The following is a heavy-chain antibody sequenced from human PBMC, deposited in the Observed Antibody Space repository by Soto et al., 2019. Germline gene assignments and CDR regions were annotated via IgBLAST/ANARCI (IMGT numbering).Heavy chain of an antibody. V-gene: IGHV4-31*03. Sequence: TSETLSLTCTVSGGSISSGGYYWSWIRQHPGKGLEWIGYIYYSGSTYYNPSLKSRVTISVDTSKNQFSLKLSSVTAADTAVYYCARVKSILAAFDIWGQGTMVTVSS. CDR1: GGSISSGGYY. D-gene: IGHD3-3*02. J-gene: IGHJ3*02. CDR2: IYYSGST. CDR3: ARVKSILAAFDI.